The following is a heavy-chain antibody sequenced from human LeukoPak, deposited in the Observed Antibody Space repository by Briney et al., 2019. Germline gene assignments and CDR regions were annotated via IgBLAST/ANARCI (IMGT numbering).Heavy chain of an antibody. CDR3: TSHAAFDP. CDR2: IKSKNVGGAT. V-gene: IGHV3-15*01. Sequence: PGGSLRLSCAASGFTFNNAWMNWVRQAPGKGLEWVGRIKSKNVGGATDYAAPVKGRFTISRDDSKNTVYLQMNSLKIEDTAVYYCTSHAAFDPWGQGTLVTVSS. CDR1: GFTFNNAW. J-gene: IGHJ5*02.